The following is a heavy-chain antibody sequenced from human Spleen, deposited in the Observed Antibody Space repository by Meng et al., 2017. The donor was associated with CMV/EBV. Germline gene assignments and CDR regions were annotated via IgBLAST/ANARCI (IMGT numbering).Heavy chain of an antibody. CDR2: IYHSGAT. D-gene: IGHD1-1*01. Sequence: SGGSISSGNWWGCVRQPPGKRLEWIGEIYHSGATNYNPSLKSRVTISLGKSKNQFSLNLTSVIVADTAVYYCAGAPLQLGLNWFDLWGQGSLVTVSS. V-gene: IGHV4-4*02. J-gene: IGHJ5*02. CDR3: AGAPLQLGLNWFDL. CDR1: GGSISSGNW.